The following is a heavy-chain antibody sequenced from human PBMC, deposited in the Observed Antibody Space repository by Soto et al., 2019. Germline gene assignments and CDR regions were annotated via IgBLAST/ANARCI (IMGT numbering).Heavy chain of an antibody. Sequence: GGSLRLSCAASGFTFSSYWMSWVRQAPGKGLEWVANIKQDGSEKYYVDSVKGRFTISRDNAKNSLYLQMNSLRAEDTAVYYCARDHCISTSCYVDWFDPWGQGT. CDR1: GFTFSSYW. D-gene: IGHD2-2*01. CDR2: IKQDGSEK. J-gene: IGHJ5*02. CDR3: ARDHCISTSCYVDWFDP. V-gene: IGHV3-7*01.